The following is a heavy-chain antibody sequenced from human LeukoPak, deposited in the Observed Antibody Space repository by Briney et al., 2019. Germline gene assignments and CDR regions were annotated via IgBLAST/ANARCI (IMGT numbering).Heavy chain of an antibody. CDR3: AKYAITSRSWFDP. D-gene: IGHD2-8*01. J-gene: IGHJ5*02. CDR2: INSDGSST. V-gene: IGHV3-74*01. Sequence: GGSLRLSCAASGFTFSSYWMHWVRQAPGKGLVWVSRINSDGSSTSYADSVKGRFTISRDNSKNTLNLQMNSLRAEDTAIYYCAKYAITSRSWFDPWGQGTLVTVSS. CDR1: GFTFSSYW.